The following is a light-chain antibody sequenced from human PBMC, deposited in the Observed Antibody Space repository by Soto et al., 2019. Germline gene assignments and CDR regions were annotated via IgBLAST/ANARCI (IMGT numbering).Light chain of an antibody. CDR3: QQYNSYWT. J-gene: IGKJ1*01. V-gene: IGKV1-5*01. CDR1: QSIRSW. CDR2: AAS. Sequence: DIQMTQSPSTLSASVGDRVTITCRASQSIRSWLAWYQQKPGKAPKFLIYAASSLESGVPSRFSGSGSGTEFTLTISSLQPDDFATYYCQQYNSYWTFGQGTKVEIK.